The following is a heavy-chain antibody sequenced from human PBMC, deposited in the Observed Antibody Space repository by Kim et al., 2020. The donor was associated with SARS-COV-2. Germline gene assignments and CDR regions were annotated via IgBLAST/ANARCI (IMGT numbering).Heavy chain of an antibody. J-gene: IGHJ6*03. CDR1: GFTFSSYA. D-gene: IGHD4-17*01. Sequence: GGSLRLSCAASGFTFSSYAMHWVRQAPGKGLEWVAVISYDGSNKYYADSVKGRFTISRDNSKNTLYLQMNSLRAEDTAVYYCARDSDYGDYQYYYYYMDVWGKGTTVTVSS. CDR3: ARDSDYGDYQYYYYYMDV. CDR2: ISYDGSNK. V-gene: IGHV3-30-3*01.